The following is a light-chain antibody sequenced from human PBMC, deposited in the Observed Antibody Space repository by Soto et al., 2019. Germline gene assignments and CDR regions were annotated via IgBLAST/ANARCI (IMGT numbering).Light chain of an antibody. V-gene: IGKV3-15*01. J-gene: IGKJ1*01. Sequence: EILMTQSPATLSVSPGERATLSSRASQSVSSNLAWYQQKPGQAPRLLIYGTSTRATGIPARFSGSGSGAEFTLAISSLQSEDFAFYYCQQYNNWPLTFGQGTKVEIK. CDR2: GTS. CDR3: QQYNNWPLT. CDR1: QSVSSN.